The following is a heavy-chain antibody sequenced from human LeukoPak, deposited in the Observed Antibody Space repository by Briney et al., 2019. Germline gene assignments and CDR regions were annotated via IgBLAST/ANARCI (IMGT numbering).Heavy chain of an antibody. CDR1: GFTFINAW. D-gene: IGHD3-22*01. Sequence: GGSLRLSCAASGFTFINAWMSWVRQAPGKGLEWVGRIKTKADGGTTDYVAPVEGRFTISRDGSKNKLYLQMHSLKTEDTAVYYCSTVYYDSRGVDYWGQGTLVTVSS. CDR3: STVYYDSRGVDY. J-gene: IGHJ4*02. V-gene: IGHV3-15*05. CDR2: IKTKADGGTT.